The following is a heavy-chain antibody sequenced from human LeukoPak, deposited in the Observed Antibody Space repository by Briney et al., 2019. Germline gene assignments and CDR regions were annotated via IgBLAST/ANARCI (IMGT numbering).Heavy chain of an antibody. CDR1: GYTFTSYG. V-gene: IGHV1-18*01. Sequence: ASVKVSCKASGYTFTSYGISWVRQAPGQGPEWMGWISAYNGNTNYAQKLQGRVTMTTDTSTSTAYMELRSLRSDDTAVYYCARDLGDDYYDSSGTPFDYWGQGTLVTVSS. CDR2: ISAYNGNT. J-gene: IGHJ4*02. D-gene: IGHD3-22*01. CDR3: ARDLGDDYYDSSGTPFDY.